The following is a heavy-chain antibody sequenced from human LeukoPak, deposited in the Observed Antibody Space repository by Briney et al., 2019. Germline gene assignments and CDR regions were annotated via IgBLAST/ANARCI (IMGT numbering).Heavy chain of an antibody. V-gene: IGHV3-64*01. CDR2: ISSNGGST. CDR1: GFTFSSYA. Sequence: GGSLRLSCAASGFTFSSYAMHWVRQAPGKGLEYVSAISSNGGSTYYANSVKGRFTISRDNAKNSLYLQMNSLRAEDTAVYYCAKGSSDWLDHYYFDFWGQGTLVTVSS. D-gene: IGHD6-25*01. CDR3: AKGSSDWLDHYYFDF. J-gene: IGHJ4*02.